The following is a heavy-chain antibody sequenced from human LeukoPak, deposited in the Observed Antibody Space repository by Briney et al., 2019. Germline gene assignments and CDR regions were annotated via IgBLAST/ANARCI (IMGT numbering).Heavy chain of an antibody. D-gene: IGHD5-12*01. CDR1: GFTFSSYG. J-gene: IGHJ4*02. CDR3: ATQRYSGYDPLDY. CDR2: ISYDGSNK. V-gene: IGHV3-30*03. Sequence: GRSLRLSCAASGFTFSSYGMHWVRQAPGKGLEWVAVISYDGSNKYYADSVKGRFTISRDNAKNSLYLQMNSLRAEDTAVYYCATQRYSGYDPLDYWGQGTLVTVSS.